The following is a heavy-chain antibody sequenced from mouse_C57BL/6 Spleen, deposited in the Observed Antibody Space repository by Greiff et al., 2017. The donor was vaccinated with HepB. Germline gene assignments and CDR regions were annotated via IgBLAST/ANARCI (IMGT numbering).Heavy chain of an antibody. D-gene: IGHD1-1*01. CDR1: GFTFSDYG. Sequence: EVQLVESGGGLVKPGGSLKLSCAASGFTFSDYGMHWVRQAPEKGLEWVAYLSSGSSTIYYADTVKGRFTISRDNAKNTLFLPMTSLRSEDTAMYYFARRGYGSSYAMDYWGQGTSVTVSS. CDR3: ARRGYGSSYAMDY. J-gene: IGHJ4*01. V-gene: IGHV5-17*01. CDR2: LSSGSSTI.